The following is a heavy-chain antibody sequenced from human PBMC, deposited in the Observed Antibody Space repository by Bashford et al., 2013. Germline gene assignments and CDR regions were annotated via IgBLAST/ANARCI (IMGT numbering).Heavy chain of an antibody. J-gene: IGHJ6*02. Sequence: SETLSLTCTVSGGSISSRSYYWGWVRQPPGKGLEWIGSIYDSENTYYNPSLKSRVTISGDTSKNQFSLKLYSVTAADTAVYYCAKYCGSSTCDYYYSMDVWGHGTTVTVSS. CDR2: IYDSENT. CDR3: AKYCGSSTCDYYYSMDV. D-gene: IGHD2-2*01. CDR1: GGSISSRSYY. V-gene: IGHV4-39*01.